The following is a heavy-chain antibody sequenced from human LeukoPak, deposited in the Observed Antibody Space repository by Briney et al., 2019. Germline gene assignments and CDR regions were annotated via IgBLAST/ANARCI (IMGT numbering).Heavy chain of an antibody. J-gene: IGHJ4*02. CDR3: ARDQEGFDY. CDR2: IYPRVGST. V-gene: IGHV1-46*01. Sequence: GASVKVSCTASGYTFTSNYIHWVRQAPGQGLEWMGMIYPRVGSTSYAQKFQGRVTVTRDTSTSTVHMELSGLRSEDTAVYYCARDQEGFDYWGQGTLVTVSS. CDR1: GYTFTSNY.